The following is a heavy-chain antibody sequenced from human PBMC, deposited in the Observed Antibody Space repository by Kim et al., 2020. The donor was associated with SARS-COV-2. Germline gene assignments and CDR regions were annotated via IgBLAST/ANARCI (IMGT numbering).Heavy chain of an antibody. D-gene: IGHD4-17*01. Sequence: ASVKVSCKASGYTFTSYGISWVRQAPGQGLEWMGWISAYNGNTNYAQKLQGRVTMTTDTSTSTAYMELRSLRSDDTAVYYCARVIGTVTPYNWFDPWGQGTLVTVSS. V-gene: IGHV1-18*01. CDR3: ARVIGTVTPYNWFDP. J-gene: IGHJ5*02. CDR2: ISAYNGNT. CDR1: GYTFTSYG.